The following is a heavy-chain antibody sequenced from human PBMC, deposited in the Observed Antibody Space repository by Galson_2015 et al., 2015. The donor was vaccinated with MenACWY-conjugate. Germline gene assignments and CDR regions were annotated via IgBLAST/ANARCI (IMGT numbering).Heavy chain of an antibody. D-gene: IGHD2-21*02. CDR3: ATRSGDGCGGYCFDY. CDR2: ISSSGGTI. Sequence: SLRLSCAASGFTFSSYEMNWVRQAPGKGRERDSYISSSGGTIDDADTAKGRATISRDNAKNSLYLQMNSLRAEDSAVYYCATRSGDGCGGYCFDYLGQGTLVTVSS. CDR1: GFTFSSYE. V-gene: IGHV3-48*03. J-gene: IGHJ4*02.